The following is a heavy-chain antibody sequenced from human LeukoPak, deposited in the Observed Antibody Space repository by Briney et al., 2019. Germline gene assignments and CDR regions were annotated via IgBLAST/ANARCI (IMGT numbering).Heavy chain of an antibody. CDR2: INPNTGDT. Sequence: ASVKVSCKASGYTFTSYDINWVRQAPGQGLEWMGWINPNTGDTNYAQKFQGRVTMTRDTSISTAYMELSRLTSDDTAVYYRARESSSSTWTFHYWGQGTLVTVSS. D-gene: IGHD6-13*01. V-gene: IGHV1-2*02. CDR3: ARESSSSTWTFHY. J-gene: IGHJ4*02. CDR1: GYTFTSYD.